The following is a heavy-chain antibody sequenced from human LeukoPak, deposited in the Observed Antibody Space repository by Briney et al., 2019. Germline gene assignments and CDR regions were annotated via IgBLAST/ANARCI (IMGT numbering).Heavy chain of an antibody. CDR3: AKDRESNIVLVPAAFDY. D-gene: IGHD2-2*01. J-gene: IGHJ4*02. Sequence: PGGSLRLSCAASGFTFSSYGMHSVRQAPGKGLEWVAFIRYDGTNKYYADSVKGRFTISRDNSKNTLYLQMNSLRAEDTAVYYCAKDRESNIVLVPAAFDYWGQGTLVTVSS. CDR1: GFTFSSYG. V-gene: IGHV3-30*02. CDR2: IRYDGTNK.